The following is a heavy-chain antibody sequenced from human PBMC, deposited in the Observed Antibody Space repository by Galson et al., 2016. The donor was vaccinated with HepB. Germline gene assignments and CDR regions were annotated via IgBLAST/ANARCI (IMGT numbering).Heavy chain of an antibody. CDR2: IYSSGNT. D-gene: IGHD3-10*01. J-gene: IGHJ2*01. CDR1: GFAVMTNY. CDR3: ASGFPYMYFDL. V-gene: IGHV3-53*01. Sequence: SLRLSCAASGFAVMTNYMTWVRQASGKGLEWVSVIYSSGNTYYGESVKGRFTISRDEAENAVYLQMNSLKVEDTAFYYCASGFPYMYFDLWGRGTLVTVSS.